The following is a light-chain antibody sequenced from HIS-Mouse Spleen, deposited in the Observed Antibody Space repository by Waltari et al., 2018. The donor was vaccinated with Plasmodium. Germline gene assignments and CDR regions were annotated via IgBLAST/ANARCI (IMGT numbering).Light chain of an antibody. V-gene: IGKV3-11*01. J-gene: IGKJ5*01. CDR2: DAS. CDR3: QQRSNWPPT. CDR1: QSVSSY. Sequence: EIVLTQSPATLSLSPGERATLSCRASQSVSSYLAWYQQKPGQAPRLLIYDASNRATGIPARFIGSGSATDFTLTISSLEPEDFAVYYCQQRSNWPPTFGQGTRLEIK.